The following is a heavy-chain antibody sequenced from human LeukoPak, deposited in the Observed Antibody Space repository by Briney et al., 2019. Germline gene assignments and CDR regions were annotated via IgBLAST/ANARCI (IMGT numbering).Heavy chain of an antibody. CDR2: MHYSRDT. CDR1: GGSISGYY. J-gene: IGHJ4*02. D-gene: IGHD4-23*01. Sequence: SETLSLTCTVSGGSISGYYWSWIRQPPGKGLEWIGHMHYSRDTNYNPFLKSRVTISVDTSKNQFSLKVSSVTAADTAVYYCARRGGHGGSFDYWGQGTLVTVSS. V-gene: IGHV4-59*08. CDR3: ARRGGHGGSFDY.